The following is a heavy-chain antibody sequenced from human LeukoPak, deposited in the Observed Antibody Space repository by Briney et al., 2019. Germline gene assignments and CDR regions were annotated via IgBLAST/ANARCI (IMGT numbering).Heavy chain of an antibody. CDR2: IYHSGST. Sequence: KPSETLSLTCAVSGYSISSGYYWGWIRQPPGKGLEWIGSIYHSGSTYYNPSLKSRVTISVDTSKNQFSLKLSSVTAADTAVYYCATIPIVVVPAAMGDYYYNYMDVWGKGTTVTVSS. V-gene: IGHV4-38-2*01. D-gene: IGHD2-2*01. CDR3: ATIPIVVVPAAMGDYYYNYMDV. J-gene: IGHJ6*03. CDR1: GYSISSGYY.